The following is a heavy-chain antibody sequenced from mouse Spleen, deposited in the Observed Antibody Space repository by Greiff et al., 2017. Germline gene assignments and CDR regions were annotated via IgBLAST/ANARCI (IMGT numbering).Heavy chain of an antibody. CDR2: IYPGDGDT. D-gene: IGHD3-1*01. J-gene: IGHJ4*01. Sequence: QVQLQQSGPELVKPGASVKISCKASDYTFSSSWINWVKKRPGKGLEWIGRIYPGDGDTNYNGKFKDKTTLTADKSSTTAYMQLSGLTSEDSAVYFCARGARATMDYWGQGTSVTVSS. CDR1: DYTFSSSW. V-gene: IGHV1-82*01. CDR3: ARGARATMDY.